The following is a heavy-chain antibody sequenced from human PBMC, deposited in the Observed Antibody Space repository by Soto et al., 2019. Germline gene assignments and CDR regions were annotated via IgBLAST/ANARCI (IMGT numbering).Heavy chain of an antibody. Sequence: QVQLVESGGGVVQPGRSLRLSCAASGFTFSSYGMHWVRQAPGKGLEWVAVISSVKGRFTISRDNSKNTLYLQMNSLRAEDTAVYYCAKDGQGYCISTSCSNWFDPWGQGTLVTXSS. CDR1: GFTFSSYG. D-gene: IGHD2-2*01. CDR3: AKDGQGYCISTSCSNWFDP. J-gene: IGHJ5*02. V-gene: IGHV3-30*18. CDR2: IS.